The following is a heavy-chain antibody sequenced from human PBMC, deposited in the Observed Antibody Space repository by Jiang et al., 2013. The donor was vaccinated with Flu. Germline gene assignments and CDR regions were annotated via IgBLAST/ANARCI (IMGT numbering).Heavy chain of an antibody. Sequence: GPGLVKPSQTLSLTCAVSGGSISSGGYSWSWIRQPPGKGLEWIGYIYHSGSTYYNPSLKSRVTISVDRSKNQFSLKLSSVTAADTAVYYCARGPYCSGGSCYSGNNWFDPWGQG. D-gene: IGHD2-15*01. CDR3: ARGPYCSGGSCYSGNNWFDP. J-gene: IGHJ5*02. V-gene: IGHV4-30-2*01. CDR1: GGSISSGGYS. CDR2: IYHSGST.